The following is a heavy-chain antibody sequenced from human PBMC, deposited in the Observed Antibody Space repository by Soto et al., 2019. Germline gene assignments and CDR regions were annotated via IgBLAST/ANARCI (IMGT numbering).Heavy chain of an antibody. CDR2: IYYSGST. Sequence: QLQLQESGPGLVKPSETLSLTCTVSGGSISSSSYYWGWIRQPPGKGLEWIGSIYYSGSTYYNPSLKSRFTISVDTSKNQFSLKLSAVTAADTSVYYCARRIFYDFWSGYYTEAGYFDYWGQRTLVTVSS. CDR3: ARRIFYDFWSGYYTEAGYFDY. D-gene: IGHD3-3*01. J-gene: IGHJ4*02. V-gene: IGHV4-39*01. CDR1: GGSISSSSYY.